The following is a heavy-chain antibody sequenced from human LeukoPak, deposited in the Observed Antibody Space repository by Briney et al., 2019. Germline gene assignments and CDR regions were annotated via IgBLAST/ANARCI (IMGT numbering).Heavy chain of an antibody. Sequence: PGGSLRLSCAASGFTVSSNYMSWVRQAPEKGLEWVSVIYSGGKTHNADSVKGRFTISRDNSKNTLYLQMNSLRAEDTAVYYCAREGGKFSGYYYGFSDYWGQGTLVTVSS. J-gene: IGHJ4*02. V-gene: IGHV3-53*01. CDR3: AREGGKFSGYYYGFSDY. CDR1: GFTVSSNY. D-gene: IGHD3-22*01. CDR2: IYSGGKT.